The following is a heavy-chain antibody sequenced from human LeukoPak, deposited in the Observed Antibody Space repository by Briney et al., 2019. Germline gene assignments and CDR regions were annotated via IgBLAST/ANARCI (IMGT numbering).Heavy chain of an antibody. J-gene: IGHJ4*02. CDR3: ARAAKYSPYYFDY. CDR2: MDPNSART. V-gene: IGHV1-8*01. D-gene: IGHD6-6*01. Sequence: GASVKVSCKASGYSFTTYDFNWGRQATGPGLERMGCMDPNSARTVYAQKFQGRVTMTWHASINTAYLELNSLTSDDTAIYFCARAAKYSPYYFDYWGQGSLVTVSS. CDR1: GYSFTTYD.